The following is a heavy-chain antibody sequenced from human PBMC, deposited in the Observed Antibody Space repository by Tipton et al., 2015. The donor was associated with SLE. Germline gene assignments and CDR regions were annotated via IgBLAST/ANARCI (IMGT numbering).Heavy chain of an antibody. CDR1: GYSISSGYY. D-gene: IGHD1-1*01. CDR2: TNQGGGT. Sequence: TLSLTCSVSGYSISSGYYWGWIRQPPGKGLEWIGITNQGGGTYYNSSLKSRVTISLDASKNQFSLKLSSVTAADTAVYYCARGQLDIGFHKFDPWGQGTLVTVSS. V-gene: IGHV4-38-2*02. CDR3: ARGQLDIGFHKFDP. J-gene: IGHJ5*02.